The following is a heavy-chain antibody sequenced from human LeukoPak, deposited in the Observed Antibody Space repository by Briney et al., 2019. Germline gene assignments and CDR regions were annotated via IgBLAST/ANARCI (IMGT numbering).Heavy chain of an antibody. V-gene: IGHV3-74*01. Sequence: GGSLRLSCAASGFDFSSNWMHWVRQAPGKGLVWVSRINSDGSSTSYADSVKGRFTISRDNAKNTLYLQMNSLRAEDTAVYYCARVESYFDWLLYAFDIWGQGTMVTVSS. CDR2: INSDGSST. CDR3: ARVESYFDWLLYAFDI. D-gene: IGHD3-9*01. CDR1: GFDFSSNW. J-gene: IGHJ3*02.